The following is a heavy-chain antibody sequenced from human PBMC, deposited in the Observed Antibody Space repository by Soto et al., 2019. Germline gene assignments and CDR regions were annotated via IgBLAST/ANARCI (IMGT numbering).Heavy chain of an antibody. Sequence: QVKLVQSGAEVKKPGASVKVSCKASGYTFTNFGISWVRKAPGQGLEWMGWISAYNGNTNYAQNFQGRTTMTTATSTSTAYMELRLLRSDDTAVYYGARGGTPIDYWGQGTLVTVSS. CDR2: ISAYNGNT. CDR1: GYTFTNFG. CDR3: ARGGTPIDY. V-gene: IGHV1-18*01. J-gene: IGHJ4*02. D-gene: IGHD3-16*01.